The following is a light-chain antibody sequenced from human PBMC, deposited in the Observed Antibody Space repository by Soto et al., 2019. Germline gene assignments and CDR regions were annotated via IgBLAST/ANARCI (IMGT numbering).Light chain of an antibody. V-gene: IGLV1-44*01. J-gene: IGLJ2*01. CDR2: SNN. Sequence: QSVLTQPPSASGTPGQRVTISCSGSSSNIGSNTVNWYQQLPGTAPKLLIYSNNQRPSGVPDRFSGSKSGTSASLAISGLQSEDEADYYCAAWDDSLNCRYVVFGGGTKLTVL. CDR1: SSNIGSNT. CDR3: AAWDDSLNCRYVV.